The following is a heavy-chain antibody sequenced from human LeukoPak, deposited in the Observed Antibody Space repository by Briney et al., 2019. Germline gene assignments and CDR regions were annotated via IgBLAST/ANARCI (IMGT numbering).Heavy chain of an antibody. CDR2: ISAYNGDT. D-gene: IGHD6-19*01. V-gene: IGHV1-18*01. CDR1: GYTFTNYG. Sequence: ASVKVSCKASGYTFTNYGISWVRQAPGQGLEWMGWISAYNGDTNYAQKLQGRVTMTTDTSTSTAYMELRSLRSDDTAVYYCARGYSSGWYGFRPQYYLDYWGQGTLVTVSS. CDR3: ARGYSSGWYGFRPQYYLDY. J-gene: IGHJ4*02.